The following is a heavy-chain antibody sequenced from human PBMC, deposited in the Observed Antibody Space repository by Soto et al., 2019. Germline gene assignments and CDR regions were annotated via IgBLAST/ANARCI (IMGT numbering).Heavy chain of an antibody. J-gene: IGHJ3*02. Sequence: SLTCTVSGGSVSSGSYYWSWIRQPPGKGLEWIGYIHYSGSTNYNPSLKSRVAISVDTAKNQFSLRLSSLTAADTAVYYCARGDDYGGKSAFDIWGQGAMVTVSS. D-gene: IGHD4-17*01. CDR2: IHYSGST. CDR1: GGSVSSGSYY. CDR3: ARGDDYGGKSAFDI. V-gene: IGHV4-61*01.